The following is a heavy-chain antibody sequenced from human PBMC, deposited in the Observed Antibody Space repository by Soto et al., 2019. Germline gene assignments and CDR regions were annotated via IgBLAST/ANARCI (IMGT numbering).Heavy chain of an antibody. Sequence: QVQLQQWGAGLLKPSETLSLTCAVYGGSFSGYYWSWIRQPPGKGLEWIGEINHSGSTNYNPSLKSRVSISVDTSKNKFSRKLSSVTAADTAVYYCARGLAHVRGSYNYWGQGTLVTVSS. CDR1: GGSFSGYY. CDR2: INHSGST. J-gene: IGHJ4*02. V-gene: IGHV4-34*01. D-gene: IGHD1-26*01. CDR3: ARGLAHVRGSYNY.